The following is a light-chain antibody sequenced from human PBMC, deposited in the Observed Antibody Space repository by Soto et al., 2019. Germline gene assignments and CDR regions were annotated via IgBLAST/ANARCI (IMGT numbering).Light chain of an antibody. CDR1: QSISSY. V-gene: IGKV1-39*01. CDR3: QQSYSTPIT. J-gene: IGKJ5*01. Sequence: DIQRTQSPSSPSAYVGARGTITLRASQSISSYLNWYQQKPGKAPKLLIYAASSLQSGVPSRFSGSGSGTDFTLTISSLQPEDFATYYCQQSYSTPITFGQGTRLEIK. CDR2: AAS.